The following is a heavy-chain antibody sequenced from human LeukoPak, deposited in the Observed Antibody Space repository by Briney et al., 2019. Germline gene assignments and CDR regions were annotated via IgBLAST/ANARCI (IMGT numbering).Heavy chain of an antibody. D-gene: IGHD3-3*01. J-gene: IGHJ5*02. CDR1: GSAISTYF. CDR2: IYSSGST. Sequence: SETLSLTCTVSGSAISTYFWSWIRQSPGKGLEWIGYIYSSGSTNYNPSLQSRVTISVDASKNQFALTLRSLTAADTAVYYCARDFWSGSVGFDPWGQGTLVTVSS. CDR3: ARDFWSGSVGFDP. V-gene: IGHV4-59*01.